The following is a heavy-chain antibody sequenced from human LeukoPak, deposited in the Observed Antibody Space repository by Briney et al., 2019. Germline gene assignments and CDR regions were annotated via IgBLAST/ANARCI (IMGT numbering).Heavy chain of an antibody. CDR3: ARDGRELTVDY. V-gene: IGHV3-21*01. D-gene: IGHD1-26*01. J-gene: IGHJ4*02. CDR2: ISGSSSYI. Sequence: GGSLRLSCAASGFTFSSYNMNWVRQAPGKGLEWVSSISGSSSYIYYADSVKGRFTISRDSVQNSLYLQMNSLRAEDTAVYYCARDGRELTVDYWGQGTLVTVSS. CDR1: GFTFSSYN.